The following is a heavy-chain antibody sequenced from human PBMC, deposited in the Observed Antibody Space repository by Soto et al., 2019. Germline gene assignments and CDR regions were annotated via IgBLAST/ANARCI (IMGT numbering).Heavy chain of an antibody. CDR1: GDSVSSNSAA. D-gene: IGHD6-19*01. J-gene: IGHJ4*02. V-gene: IGHV6-1*01. CDR3: ARDPIGHGSGWYDFDY. Sequence: KQSQTLSLTCAISGDSVSSNSAAWNWIRQSPSRGLEWLGRTYYRSKWYNDYAVSVKSRITINPDTSKNQFSLQLNSVTPEDTAVYYCARDPIGHGSGWYDFDYWGQGTLVTVSS. CDR2: TYYRSKWYN.